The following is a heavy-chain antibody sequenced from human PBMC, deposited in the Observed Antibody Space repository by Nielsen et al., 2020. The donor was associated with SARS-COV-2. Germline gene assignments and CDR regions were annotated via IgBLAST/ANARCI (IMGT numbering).Heavy chain of an antibody. J-gene: IGHJ4*02. D-gene: IGHD3-9*01. Sequence: WVRQAPGQGLEWMGWISTNTGNPTYAQGFTGRFVFSLDTSVSTAYLQISSLKAEDTAVYYCARDHYDIWGQGTLVTVSS. CDR3: ARDHYDI. CDR2: ISTNTGNP. V-gene: IGHV7-4-1*02.